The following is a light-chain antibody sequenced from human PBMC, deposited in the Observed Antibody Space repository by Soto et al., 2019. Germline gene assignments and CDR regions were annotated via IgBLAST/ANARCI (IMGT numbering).Light chain of an antibody. CDR3: AAWDDSLRGV. J-gene: IGLJ1*01. CDR2: RSN. V-gene: IGLV1-47*01. Sequence: QSVLTQPPSASGTPGQRVTISCSGSSSNIGSNYVYWYQQLPGTAPKLLIYRSNQRPSGVPDRFSGSKSGTSASLAISGLRSEDEADYYCAAWDDSLRGVFGTGTKVTV. CDR1: SSNIGSNY.